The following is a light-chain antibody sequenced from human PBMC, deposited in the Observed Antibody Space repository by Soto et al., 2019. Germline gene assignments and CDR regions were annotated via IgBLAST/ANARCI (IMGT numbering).Light chain of an antibody. CDR2: GAS. J-gene: IGKJ2*01. CDR1: QTVTGA. V-gene: IGKV3-15*01. Sequence: EIVMTQSPATLSVSPGERATLSCRASQTVTGALAWYQQKPGQAPRLLLYGASTRPTGVPDRFSGSGSGTDFTLTISSLQSEDFAVYYCQQYNDWPPYTFGQGTNVEIK. CDR3: QQYNDWPPYT.